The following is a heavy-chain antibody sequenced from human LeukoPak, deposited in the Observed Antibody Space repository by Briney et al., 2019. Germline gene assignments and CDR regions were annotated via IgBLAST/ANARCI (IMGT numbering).Heavy chain of an antibody. D-gene: IGHD5-18*01. CDR2: IKQDGSEK. J-gene: IGHJ6*02. CDR1: GFTFSSYW. V-gene: IGHV3-7*03. Sequence: GGSLRLSCAASGFTFSSYWMSWVRQAPGKGLEWVANIKQDGSEKYYVDSVKGRFTISRDNAKNSLYLQMNSLRAEDTAVYYCARDQPGYSYGYAHYYYGMDVWGQGTTVTVSS. CDR3: ARDQPGYSYGYAHYYYGMDV.